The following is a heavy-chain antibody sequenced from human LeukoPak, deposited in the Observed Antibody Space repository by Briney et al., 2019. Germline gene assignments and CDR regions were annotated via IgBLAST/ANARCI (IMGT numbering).Heavy chain of an antibody. Sequence: SETLSLTCNVSGDSLTSHFWSCIRQTPGKGLEWISYVFHSGTTNYSPSLKSRVTISLDTSKKQFYLRLASVTAADTAVYYCARRMATVTDAFDIWGRGTMVSVSS. CDR2: VFHSGTT. CDR3: ARRMATVTDAFDI. J-gene: IGHJ3*02. CDR1: GDSLTSHF. D-gene: IGHD5-24*01. V-gene: IGHV4-59*08.